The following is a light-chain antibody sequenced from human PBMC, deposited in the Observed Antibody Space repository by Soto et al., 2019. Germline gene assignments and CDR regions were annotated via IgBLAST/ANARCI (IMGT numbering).Light chain of an antibody. V-gene: IGKV3D-15*01. CDR3: QQYKNWPLT. CDR2: GAS. J-gene: IGKJ4*01. Sequence: EIVMTQSPATLSVSPGKSAPLSCRASRGVTSNLPWYQKKPGQTPRLLIHGASTRATRIPGRFSGSGSGTEFTLTISSLQSEDFAVYYCQQYKNWPLTFGGGTKVEIK. CDR1: RGVTSN.